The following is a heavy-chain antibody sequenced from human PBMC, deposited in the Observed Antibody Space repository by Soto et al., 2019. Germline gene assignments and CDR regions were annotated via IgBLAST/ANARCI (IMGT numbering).Heavy chain of an antibody. Sequence: QITLKESGPTLVKPTQTLTLTCTFSGFSLSTSGVGVGWIRQPPGKALEWLALIYWDDDKRYSPSLKSRFTISKDTSKNQVVLTMTNMDPVDTATYYCAHIFNSNSGSYRYFASGGQGNLVTVSS. CDR3: AHIFNSNSGSYRYFAS. CDR1: GFSLSTSGVG. J-gene: IGHJ4*02. D-gene: IGHD3-16*02. V-gene: IGHV2-5*02. CDR2: IYWDDDK.